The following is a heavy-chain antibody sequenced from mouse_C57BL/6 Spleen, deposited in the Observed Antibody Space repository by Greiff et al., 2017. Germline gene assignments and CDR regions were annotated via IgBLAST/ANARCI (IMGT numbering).Heavy chain of an antibody. CDR2: INPNNGGT. J-gene: IGHJ4*01. Sequence: EVQLQQSGPELVKPGASVKISCKASGYTFTDYYMNWVKQSPGKSLEWIGDINPNNGGTSYNQKFKGKATLPVDKASSTAYMELRSLTSEDSAVYYCADVDAMDYWGQGTSVTVSS. CDR3: ADVDAMDY. CDR1: GYTFTDYY. V-gene: IGHV1-26*01.